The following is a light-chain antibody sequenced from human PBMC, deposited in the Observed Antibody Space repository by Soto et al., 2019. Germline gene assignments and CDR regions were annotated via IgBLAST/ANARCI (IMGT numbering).Light chain of an antibody. J-gene: IGKJ1*01. Sequence: DIQMTQSPSAVSASVGDRVTSTFRTSQDITSYLVWFQQKPGKVPERLIYGATNLQSGVPSRFSGSGSGTEFTLTISSLQPEDFATYYCLQHNRYPWTFGQGTRWIS. CDR1: QDITSY. V-gene: IGKV1-17*03. CDR2: GAT. CDR3: LQHNRYPWT.